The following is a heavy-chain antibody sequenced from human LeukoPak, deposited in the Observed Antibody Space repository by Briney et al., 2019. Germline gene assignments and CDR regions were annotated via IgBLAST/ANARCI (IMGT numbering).Heavy chain of an antibody. J-gene: IGHJ4*02. D-gene: IGHD3-22*01. V-gene: IGHV3-23*01. CDR1: GITLSNYG. CDR2: ISDSGGRT. Sequence: GGSLRLSCAVSGITLSNYGMTWVRQAPGKGLEWVAGISDSGGRTNYADSVKGRFTISRDNPKNTLYLQMNSLRAEDTAVYFCAKRGVVTRVIQVGFHKEAYYFDSWGQGALVTVSS. CDR3: AKRGVVTRVIQVGFHKEAYYFDS.